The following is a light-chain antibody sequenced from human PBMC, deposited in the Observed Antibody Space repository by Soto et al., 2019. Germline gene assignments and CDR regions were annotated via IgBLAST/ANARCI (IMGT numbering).Light chain of an antibody. J-gene: IGLJ2*01. CDR3: SSYGGFNNVL. CDR2: EVS. CDR1: SSHVGGYNY. V-gene: IGLV2-8*01. Sequence: QSALTQPPSASGSPGQSVTISCTGTSSHVGGYNYVSWYQQHPGKAPKLLIYEVSKRPSGVPDRFSGSKSGNTASLTVSGLQTEDEADYYCSSYGGFNNVLFGGGTQLTVL.